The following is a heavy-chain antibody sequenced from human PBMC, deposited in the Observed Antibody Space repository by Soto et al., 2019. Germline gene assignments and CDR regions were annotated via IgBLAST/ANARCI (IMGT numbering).Heavy chain of an antibody. D-gene: IGHD6-13*01. Sequence: QVQLVESGGGVVQPGRSLRLSCAASGFTFSSYAMHWVRQAPGKGLEWVAVISYDGSNKYYADSVKGRFTISRDNSKNTLYLQMNSLRAEDTAVYYCARSFPTPHTIAGFNNGMDVWGQGTTVTVSS. CDR1: GFTFSSYA. V-gene: IGHV3-30-3*01. CDR2: ISYDGSNK. CDR3: ARSFPTPHTIAGFNNGMDV. J-gene: IGHJ6*02.